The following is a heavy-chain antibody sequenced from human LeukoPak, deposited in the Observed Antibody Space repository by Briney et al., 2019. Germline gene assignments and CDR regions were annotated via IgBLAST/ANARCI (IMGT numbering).Heavy chain of an antibody. J-gene: IGHJ5*02. D-gene: IGHD2-2*01. CDR2: IYYSGST. V-gene: IGHV4-30-4*08. CDR3: ARTLDLVNWFDP. Sequence: SETLSLTCAVYGGSFSGYYWSWIRQPPGKGLEWIGYIYYSGSTYYNPSLKSRVTISVDTSKNQFSLKLSSVTAADTAVYYCARTLDLVNWFDPWGQGALATVSS. CDR1: GGSFSGYY.